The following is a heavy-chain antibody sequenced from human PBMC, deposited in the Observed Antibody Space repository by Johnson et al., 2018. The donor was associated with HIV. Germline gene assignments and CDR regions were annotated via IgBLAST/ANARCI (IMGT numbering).Heavy chain of an antibody. Sequence: WMHWVRQGPGKGLVWVSRINSDGSITTYADSVKCRFTISRDNAKNTLYLQMNSLRDEDTAVYYCARVVGQLLWLGELLEDDAFDIWGQGTMVTVSS. V-gene: IGHV3-74*01. CDR3: ARVVGQLLWLGELLEDDAFDI. D-gene: IGHD3-10*01. CDR2: INSDGSIT. CDR1: W. J-gene: IGHJ3*02.